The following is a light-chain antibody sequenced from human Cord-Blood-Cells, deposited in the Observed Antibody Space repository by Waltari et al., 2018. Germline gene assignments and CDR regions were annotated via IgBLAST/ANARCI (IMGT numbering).Light chain of an antibody. CDR1: SSDVGGYNY. V-gene: IGLV2-14*01. J-gene: IGLJ3*02. CDR3: SSYTSSSTLV. CDR2: DVS. Sequence: QSALTQPASVSGSPGQSITISCTGTSSDVGGYNYVSWYQQHPGKYPKLMIYDVSNRPSGVSNRFSGSKSGNTASLTISGLQAEDEADYYCSSYTSSSTLVFGGGTKLTVL.